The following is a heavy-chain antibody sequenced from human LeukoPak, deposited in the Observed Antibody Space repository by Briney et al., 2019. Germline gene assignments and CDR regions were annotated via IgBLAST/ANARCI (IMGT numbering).Heavy chain of an antibody. CDR3: AREGIGGY. CDR2: INPSGGST. J-gene: IGHJ4*02. CDR1: GYTFTNYY. V-gene: IGHV1-46*01. D-gene: IGHD2-15*01. Sequence: ASVRVSCKASGYTFTNYYLHWVRQAPGQGLEWMGVINPSGGSTSYAQKFQGRVTMTRDTSKSTVYMELSSLRSEDTAVYYCAREGIGGYWGQGTLVTVSS.